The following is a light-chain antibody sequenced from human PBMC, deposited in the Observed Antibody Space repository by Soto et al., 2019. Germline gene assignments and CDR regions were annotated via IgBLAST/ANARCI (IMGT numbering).Light chain of an antibody. CDR3: RQYIDWPPGT. J-gene: IGKJ1*01. CDR1: QAVSSS. CDR2: DTS. Sequence: DIVVTQSPATLSVSPGERVTLSCRASQAVSSSLAWYQQRPGQAPRLLIYDTSTRAAGMSARFSGSGSGTEFTLTIISLQSEDFAVYYCRQYIDWPPGTFGQGTEVEIK. V-gene: IGKV3-15*01.